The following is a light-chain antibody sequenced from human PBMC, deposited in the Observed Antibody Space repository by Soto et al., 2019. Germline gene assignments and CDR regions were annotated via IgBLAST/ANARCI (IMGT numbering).Light chain of an antibody. Sequence: QSVLTQPGSVSGSPGQSITISCSGTRSDIGSYNLVSWYQQHPGKAPKVIIFEGSRLPSGVSSRFSGSKSGNTASLTISGLRPEDEADYYCSSYAGSNILVVFGGGTKLTVL. J-gene: IGLJ2*01. CDR3: SSYAGSNILVV. V-gene: IGLV2-23*01. CDR2: EGS. CDR1: RSDIGSYNL.